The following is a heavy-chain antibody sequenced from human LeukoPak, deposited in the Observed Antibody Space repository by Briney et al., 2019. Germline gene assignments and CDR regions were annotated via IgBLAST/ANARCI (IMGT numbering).Heavy chain of an antibody. CDR1: GYTFTSDD. D-gene: IGHD3-22*01. J-gene: IGHJ1*01. V-gene: IGHV1-8*01. Sequence: GPSVKVSWKASGYTFTSDDINWVRQAAGQGLEWMGWMNPNSGNTGYAQKFQGRVTMTRNTSISTAYMELSSLRSEDTAVYYCARGLRGSSGREYFQGWGQGTLVTVSS. CDR3: ARGLRGSSGREYFQG. CDR2: MNPNSGNT.